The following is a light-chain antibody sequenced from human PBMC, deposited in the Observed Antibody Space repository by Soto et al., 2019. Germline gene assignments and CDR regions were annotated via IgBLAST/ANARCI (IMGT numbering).Light chain of an antibody. J-gene: IGLJ1*01. CDR3: SSYEFSNKYV. CDR2: EVS. Sequence: QSVLTQPPSASGSPGQSVTISCTGTSSDVGGYNYVSWYQQHTGKAPKLMIYEVSKRPSGVPDRSSDSKSGNTASLTVSGFQAEDEPDYYCSSYEFSNKYVFGTGTKVTGL. CDR1: SSDVGGYNY. V-gene: IGLV2-8*01.